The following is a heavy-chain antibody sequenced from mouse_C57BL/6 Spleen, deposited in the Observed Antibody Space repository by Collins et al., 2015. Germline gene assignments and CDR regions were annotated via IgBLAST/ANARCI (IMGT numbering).Heavy chain of an antibody. J-gene: IGHJ1*03. D-gene: IGHD1-1*02. CDR2: IYPGDGDT. V-gene: IGHV1-80*01. Sequence: GQIYPGDGDTKYNGKFKGKATLTVDKSSSTAYMQLSSLTSEDSAVYFCAKYGPYGYFDVWGTGTTVTVSS. CDR3: AKYGPYGYFDV.